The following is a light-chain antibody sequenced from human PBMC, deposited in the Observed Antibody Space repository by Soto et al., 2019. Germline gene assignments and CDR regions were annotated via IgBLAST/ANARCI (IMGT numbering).Light chain of an antibody. Sequence: SVLTQPPSVFGSPGQSVTISCPGTSNDVGNYNRVSWYQQSPGTAPKLMIYEVSNRPSGVPDRFSGSKSGNTASLTISGLQAEDEADYYCSSYTHSNTFVFGTGTKLTVL. V-gene: IGLV2-18*02. J-gene: IGLJ1*01. CDR3: SSYTHSNTFV. CDR2: EVS. CDR1: SNDVGNYNR.